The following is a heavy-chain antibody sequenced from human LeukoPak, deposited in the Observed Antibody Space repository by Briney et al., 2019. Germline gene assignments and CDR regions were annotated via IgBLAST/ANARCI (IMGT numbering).Heavy chain of an antibody. Sequence: GGSLILSCAASGFTFDDYGMSWVRQAPGKVLELVSVINWNGGSTGYADSVKGRFTISRDNAKNSLYLQMNSLRAEDTALYHCARDLRYCSSTSCYAVGFDPWGQGTLVTVSS. CDR1: GFTFDDYG. CDR3: ARDLRYCSSTSCYAVGFDP. V-gene: IGHV3-20*01. D-gene: IGHD2-2*01. J-gene: IGHJ5*02. CDR2: INWNGGST.